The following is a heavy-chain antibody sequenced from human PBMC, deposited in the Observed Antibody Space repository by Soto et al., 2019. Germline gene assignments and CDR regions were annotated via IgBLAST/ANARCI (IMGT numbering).Heavy chain of an antibody. D-gene: IGHD6-19*01. CDR2: ISGGGDST. CDR1: GFTFSSYA. J-gene: IGHJ4*02. Sequence: GGSLRLSCAVSGFTFSSYAMSWVRQAPGKGLEWVSAISGGGDSTYYTASVRGRFTISRDNPKNTLYLHMNSLRADDTAVYYCPKDHVAGTPVYWGQGTLVTVSS. V-gene: IGHV3-23*01. CDR3: PKDHVAGTPVY.